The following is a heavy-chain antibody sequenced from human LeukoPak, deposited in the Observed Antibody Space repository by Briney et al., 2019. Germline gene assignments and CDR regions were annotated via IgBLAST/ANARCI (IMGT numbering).Heavy chain of an antibody. CDR2: INHSGST. V-gene: IGHV4-34*01. CDR1: GGSFSGYY. Sequence: PSETLSLTCAVYGGSFSGYYWSWIRQPPGKGLEWIGEINHSGSTNYNPSLKSRVTMSVDTSKNQFSLKLSSVTAADTAVYYCARLAHYDFWSGYSPGSGWFDPWGQGTLVTVSS. D-gene: IGHD3-3*01. J-gene: IGHJ5*02. CDR3: ARLAHYDFWSGYSPGSGWFDP.